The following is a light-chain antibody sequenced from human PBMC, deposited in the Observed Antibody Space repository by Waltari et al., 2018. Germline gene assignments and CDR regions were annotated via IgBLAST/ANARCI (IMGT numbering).Light chain of an antibody. CDR3: QHYVRLPVT. J-gene: IGKJ1*01. CDR2: GAS. CDR1: QSVSRT. V-gene: IGKV3-20*01. Sequence: EIVLTQSPGTLYLSPGERATLSCRASQSVSRTLAWYQQKPGQAPRLLIYGASTRATGIPDRFSGSGSGTDFSLTISRLEPEDFAVYYCQHYVRLPVTFGQGTKVEIK.